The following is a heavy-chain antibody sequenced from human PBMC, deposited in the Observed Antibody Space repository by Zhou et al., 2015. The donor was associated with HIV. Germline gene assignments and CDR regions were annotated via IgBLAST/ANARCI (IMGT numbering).Heavy chain of an antibody. CDR3: ARDLGTEVELRFLEWLDRFRRYYYGMDV. Sequence: QVQLVQSGAEVKKPGSSVKVSCKASGGTFSSYTISWVRQAPGQGLEWMGRIIPILGIANYAQKFQGRVTITADKSTSTAYMELSSLRSEDTAVYYCARDLGTEVELRFLEWLDRFRRYYYGMDVWGQGTTVTVSS. CDR2: IIPILGIA. D-gene: IGHD3-3*01. J-gene: IGHJ6*02. CDR1: GGTFSSYT. V-gene: IGHV1-69*08.